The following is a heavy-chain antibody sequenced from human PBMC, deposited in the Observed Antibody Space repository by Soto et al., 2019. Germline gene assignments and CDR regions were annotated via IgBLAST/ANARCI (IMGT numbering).Heavy chain of an antibody. D-gene: IGHD3-3*01. Sequence: GGSLRLSCADSGLSFSSYGMHWVRQAPGEGLEWVAAISYDGSNKNYLASVEGRLTISRDNSKNTLYLQMNALRPEDTAVYYCARDSSANYDFWSGYRAGMDVWGQGTTVTVSS. V-gene: IGHV3-30*03. J-gene: IGHJ6*02. CDR3: ARDSSANYDFWSGYRAGMDV. CDR1: GLSFSSYG. CDR2: ISYDGSNK.